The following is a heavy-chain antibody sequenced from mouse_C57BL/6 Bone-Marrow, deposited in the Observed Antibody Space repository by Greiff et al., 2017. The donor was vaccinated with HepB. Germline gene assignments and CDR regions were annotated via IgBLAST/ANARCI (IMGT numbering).Heavy chain of an antibody. D-gene: IGHD2-5*01. CDR2: INPSNGGT. J-gene: IGHJ4*01. CDR3: ARRNYYSNFYYYAMDY. CDR1: GYTFTSYW. V-gene: IGHV1-53*01. Sequence: VQLQQPGTELVKPGASVKLSCKASGYTFTSYWMHWVKQRPGQGLEWIGNINPSNGGTNYNEKFKSKATLTVDKSSSTAYMQLSSLTSEDSAVYYCARRNYYSNFYYYAMDYWGQGTSVTVSS.